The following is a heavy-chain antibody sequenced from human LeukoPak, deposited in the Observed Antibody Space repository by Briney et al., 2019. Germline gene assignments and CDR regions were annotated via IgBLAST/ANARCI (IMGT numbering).Heavy chain of an antibody. D-gene: IGHD6-13*01. Sequence: GASVKVSCKASGYTFTGYYMHWVRQAPGQGLEWMGWINPNSGGTNYAQKLQGRVTMTTDTSTSTAYMELRSLRSDDTAVYYCARVGIAAAGTIDVDYWGQGTLVTVSS. CDR1: GYTFTGYY. CDR3: ARVGIAAAGTIDVDY. V-gene: IGHV1-2*02. J-gene: IGHJ4*02. CDR2: INPNSGGT.